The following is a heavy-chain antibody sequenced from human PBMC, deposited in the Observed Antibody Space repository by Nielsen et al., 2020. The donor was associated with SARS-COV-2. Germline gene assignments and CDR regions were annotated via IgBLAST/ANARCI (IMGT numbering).Heavy chain of an antibody. CDR2: ISGSGSTI. Sequence: GSLRLSCAASGFTFSSCEMNWVRQAPGKGLEWVSYISGSGSTIYYAGSVKGRFTVSRDNAKNSLYLQMNSLRVEDTAVYYCARESVTGTDAFDIWGQGTVVTVSS. J-gene: IGHJ3*02. D-gene: IGHD6-19*01. CDR3: ARESVTGTDAFDI. V-gene: IGHV3-48*03. CDR1: GFTFSSCE.